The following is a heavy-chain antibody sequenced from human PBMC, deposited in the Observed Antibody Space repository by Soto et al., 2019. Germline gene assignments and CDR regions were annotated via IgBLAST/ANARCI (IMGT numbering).Heavy chain of an antibody. CDR3: ARDLPLYSSSSMKGAGFAP. CDR2: ISAYNGNT. D-gene: IGHD6-6*01. Sequence: QVQLVQSGAEVKKPGASVKVSCKASGYTFTSDGISWVRQAPGQGLEWMGWISAYNGNTNYAQKLQGRVTMTTDTSTSTAYMELRSLRSDDTAVYYCARDLPLYSSSSMKGAGFAPWGQGTLVTVSS. J-gene: IGHJ5*02. V-gene: IGHV1-18*01. CDR1: GYTFTSDG.